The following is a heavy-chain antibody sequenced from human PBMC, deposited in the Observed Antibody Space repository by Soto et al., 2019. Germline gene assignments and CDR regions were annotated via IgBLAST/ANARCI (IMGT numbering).Heavy chain of an antibody. D-gene: IGHD6-13*01. V-gene: IGHV4-39*01. J-gene: IGHJ4*02. CDR2: IYYSGST. CDR1: GGSISSSSYY. CDR3: ARHVAAAVYYFDY. Sequence: QLQLQESGPGLVKPSETLSLTCTVSGGSISSSSYYWGWIRQPPGKGLEWIGSIYYSGSTYYNPSLKSRVTISVDTSKNQFSLKLSSVTAADTAGYYCARHVAAAVYYFDYWGQGTLVTVSS.